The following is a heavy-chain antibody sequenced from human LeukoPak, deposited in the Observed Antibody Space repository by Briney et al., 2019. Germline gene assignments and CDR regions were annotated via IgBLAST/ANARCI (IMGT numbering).Heavy chain of an antibody. CDR3: ARVGLVGVVRNWFDP. CDR1: GGSISSSSYY. J-gene: IGHJ5*02. CDR2: IYYSGST. Sequence: PSETLSLTCTVSGGSISSSSYYRGWIRHPPGKGLEWIGSIYYSGSTYYNPSLKSRVTISVDTSKNQFSLKLSSVTAADTAVYYCARVGLVGVVRNWFDPWGQGTLVTVS. V-gene: IGHV4-39*07. D-gene: IGHD6-19*01.